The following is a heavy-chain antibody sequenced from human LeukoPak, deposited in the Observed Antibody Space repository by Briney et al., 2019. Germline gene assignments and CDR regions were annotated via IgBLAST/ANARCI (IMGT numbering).Heavy chain of an antibody. D-gene: IGHD3-10*01. Sequence: ASVEVSCKASGYTFTGYYMHWVRQAPGQGLEWMGWINPNSGGTNYAQKFQGRVTMTRDTSISTAYMELSRLRSDDTAVYYCARGIYTMVRGDTYYFDYWGQGTLVTVSS. J-gene: IGHJ4*02. CDR2: INPNSGGT. V-gene: IGHV1-2*02. CDR1: GYTFTGYY. CDR3: ARGIYTMVRGDTYYFDY.